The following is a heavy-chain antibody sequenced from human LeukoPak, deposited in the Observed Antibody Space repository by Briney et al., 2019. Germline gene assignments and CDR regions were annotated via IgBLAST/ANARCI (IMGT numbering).Heavy chain of an antibody. Sequence: PGGSLRLSCAASGFTLSNYATTWVRQAPGKGLEWVSAISASGTDTYYADSVKGRFTISRDNAKDSLYLQMNSLRAEDTAVYYCARDSGLSGYYFDHWGQGTPVTVSS. CDR1: GFTLSNYA. CDR2: ISASGTDT. J-gene: IGHJ4*02. D-gene: IGHD3-22*01. V-gene: IGHV3-23*01. CDR3: ARDSGLSGYYFDH.